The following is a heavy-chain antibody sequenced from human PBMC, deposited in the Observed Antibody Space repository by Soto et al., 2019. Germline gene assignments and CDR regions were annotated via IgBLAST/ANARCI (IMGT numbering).Heavy chain of an antibody. CDR2: ISSSSSHI. J-gene: IGHJ3*02. Sequence: GGSLRLSCAASGFTFSGYSMNWVRQAPGKGLEWVSSISSSSSHIYYTDSVKGRFTISTNNAKNSLYLQMNSLRAEDTAVYYCARAISGSGYDAFDIWGQGTMVTVSS. CDR1: GFTFSGYS. V-gene: IGHV3-21*01. CDR3: ARAISGSGYDAFDI. D-gene: IGHD5-12*01.